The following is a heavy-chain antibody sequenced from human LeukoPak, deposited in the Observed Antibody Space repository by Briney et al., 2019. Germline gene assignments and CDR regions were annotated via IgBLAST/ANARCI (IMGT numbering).Heavy chain of an antibody. Sequence: PSETLSLTCAVSGGSFSGYYWSWIRQPPGKGLEWIGEINHSGSTNYNPSLRSRVTISVDTSKNQFSLKLSSVTAADTAVYYCARDGNYYGSGSYSNWFDPWGQGTLVTVST. J-gene: IGHJ5*02. D-gene: IGHD3-10*01. V-gene: IGHV4-34*01. CDR2: INHSGST. CDR1: GGSFSGYY. CDR3: ARDGNYYGSGSYSNWFDP.